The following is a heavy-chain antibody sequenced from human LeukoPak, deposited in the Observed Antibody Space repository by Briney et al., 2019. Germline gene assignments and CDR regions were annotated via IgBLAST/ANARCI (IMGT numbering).Heavy chain of an antibody. CDR3: ARSKRNGYLYYYDSSGYYDY. Sequence: PGESLKISCKGSGYSFTSYWIGWVRQMPGKGLEWMGIIYPGDSDTRYSPSFQGQVTISADKSISTAYLQWSSLKASDTAMYYCARSKRNGYLYYYDSSGYYDYWGQGTLVSVSS. CDR2: IYPGDSDT. V-gene: IGHV5-51*01. J-gene: IGHJ4*02. D-gene: IGHD3-22*01. CDR1: GYSFTSYW.